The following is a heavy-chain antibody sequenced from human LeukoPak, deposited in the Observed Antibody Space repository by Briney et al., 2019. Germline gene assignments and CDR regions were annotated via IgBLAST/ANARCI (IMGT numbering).Heavy chain of an antibody. CDR1: GFTVSSNY. V-gene: IGHV3-66*02. CDR3: ARVTYYYDSSGYDAFDI. CDR2: IYSGGST. Sequence: GGSLRLSCAPSGFTVSSNYMSWVRQAPGKGLEWVSVIYSGGSTYYADSVKGRFTISRDNSKNTLYLQMNSLRAEDTAVYYCARVTYYYDSSGYDAFDIWGQGTMVTVSS. J-gene: IGHJ3*02. D-gene: IGHD3-22*01.